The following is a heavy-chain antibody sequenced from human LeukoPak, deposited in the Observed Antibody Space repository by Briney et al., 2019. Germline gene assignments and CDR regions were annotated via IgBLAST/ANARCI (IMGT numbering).Heavy chain of an antibody. CDR3: ARGQEGIMWFFDN. Sequence: SVKVSCKASGDPFGSYALSWVRQAPGQGLEWVGGIVPIFGKTTYAQRFQGRLAITTDESTSTTYMELSSLTSADAAVYYCARGQEGIMWFFDNWGQGTLVTVSS. J-gene: IGHJ4*02. CDR2: IVPIFGKT. CDR1: GDPFGSYA. D-gene: IGHD2-21*01. V-gene: IGHV1-69*05.